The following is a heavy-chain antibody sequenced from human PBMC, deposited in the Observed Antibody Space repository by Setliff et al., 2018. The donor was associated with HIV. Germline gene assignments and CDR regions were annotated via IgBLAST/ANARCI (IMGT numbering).Heavy chain of an antibody. D-gene: IGHD2-21*02. Sequence: ETLSLTCTVSGGSISTSNYYWGWVRQPPGKGLEWVGNVDYTGSTYYNPSLKSRVTISVDTSKNQFSLRLNSVTAADTAVYYCARQGNIVVVTSFDYWGQGTLVTSPQ. J-gene: IGHJ4*02. V-gene: IGHV4-39*07. CDR1: GGSISTSNYY. CDR3: ARQGNIVVVTSFDY. CDR2: VDYTGST.